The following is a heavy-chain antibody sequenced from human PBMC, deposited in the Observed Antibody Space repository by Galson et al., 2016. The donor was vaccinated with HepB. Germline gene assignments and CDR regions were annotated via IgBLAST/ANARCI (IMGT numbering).Heavy chain of an antibody. D-gene: IGHD2-2*01. Sequence: SLRLSCAASGFTSSSYTMHWVRQAPGKGLEWVAVISYDGRNKYYADSVKGRFTISRDKSKNTLYLQMNSLRPEDTALYYCARARNSSTSYIDYWGRGTLVTVSS. CDR1: GFTSSSYT. CDR3: ARARNSSTSYIDY. CDR2: ISYDGRNK. V-gene: IGHV3-30*04. J-gene: IGHJ4*02.